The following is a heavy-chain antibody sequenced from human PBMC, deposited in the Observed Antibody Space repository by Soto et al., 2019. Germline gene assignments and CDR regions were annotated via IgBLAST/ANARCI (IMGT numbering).Heavy chain of an antibody. CDR3: ARELRFLEWSSYYYYYMDV. Sequence: SETLSLTCTVSGGSISSYYWSWIRQPPGKGLEWIGYIYYSGSTNYNPSLKSRVTISADTSKNQFSLKLSSVTAADTAVYYCARELRFLEWSSYYYYYMDVWGKGTTVTVSS. V-gene: IGHV4-59*01. CDR2: IYYSGST. CDR1: GGSISSYY. J-gene: IGHJ6*03. D-gene: IGHD3-3*01.